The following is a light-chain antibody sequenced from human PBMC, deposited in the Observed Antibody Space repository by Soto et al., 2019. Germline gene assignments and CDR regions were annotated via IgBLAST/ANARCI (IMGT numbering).Light chain of an antibody. V-gene: IGKV3-20*01. CDR2: GAS. CDR1: QSVSSSY. CDR3: QQYGSSPPYT. J-gene: IGKJ2*01. Sequence: EIVLTQSPGTLSWSPGERATLSCRASQSVSSSYLAWYQQKPGQAPRVLIYGASSRATGIPDRFSGSGSGTDFTLTISRLEPEDFAVYYCQQYGSSPPYTFGQGTKLEIK.